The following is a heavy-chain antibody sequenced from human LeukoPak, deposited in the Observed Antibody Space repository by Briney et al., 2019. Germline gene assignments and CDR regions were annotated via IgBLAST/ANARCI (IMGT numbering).Heavy chain of an antibody. J-gene: IGHJ4*02. D-gene: IGHD4-17*01. CDR2: IYYSGST. Sequence: SETLSLTCTVSGGSISSGGYYWSWIRQRPGKGLEWIGYIYYSGSTYYNPSLKSRVTISVDTSKNQFSLKLSSVTAADTAVYYCARVSPDDYGDYDYFDYWGQGTLVTVSS. CDR3: ARVSPDDYGDYDYFDY. V-gene: IGHV4-31*03. CDR1: GGSISSGGYY.